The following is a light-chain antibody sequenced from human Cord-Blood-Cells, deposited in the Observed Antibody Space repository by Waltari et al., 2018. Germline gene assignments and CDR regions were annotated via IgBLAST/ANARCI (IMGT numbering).Light chain of an antibody. Sequence: DIVMTQCPDPLAVSLVESATINCKSSPSVLYSSNNKNYLAWYQQKPGQPPKLLIHWASTRESGVPYRFSGSGSGTDFTLTSSSLQAEDVAVYYCQQYYSTPYTFGQGTKLEIK. J-gene: IGKJ2*01. CDR2: WAS. CDR1: PSVLYSSNNKNY. CDR3: QQYYSTPYT. V-gene: IGKV4-1*01.